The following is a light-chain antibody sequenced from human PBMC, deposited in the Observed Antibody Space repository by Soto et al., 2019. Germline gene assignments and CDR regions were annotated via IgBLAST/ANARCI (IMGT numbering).Light chain of an antibody. V-gene: IGKV1-39*01. CDR3: QQSYASWWT. J-gene: IGKJ1*01. CDR2: AAS. Sequence: EIEMTQAPSSLSASAGERVSITCRASQSISTHLSWYQQKPGKAPKLLIYAASSLQSWVPSRFTGSGSGTDFTLTISSLQSEDFATYYCQQSYASWWTFGQGTKVDIK. CDR1: QSISTH.